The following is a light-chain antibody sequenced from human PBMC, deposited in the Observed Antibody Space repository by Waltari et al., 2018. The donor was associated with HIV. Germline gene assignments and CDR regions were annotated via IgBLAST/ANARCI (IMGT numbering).Light chain of an antibody. CDR1: QSARTS. Sequence: DIQMTPSPSTLSASVGDRVTITCRATQSARTSVAWYQQKHGRSPKLLIYKASTLETEVPSGFSGSGSGTEFNLTISGLLSVDFATYYCQQYEGDTRTFGQGTTVELK. J-gene: IGKJ1*01. V-gene: IGKV1-5*03. CDR2: KAS. CDR3: QQYEGDTRT.